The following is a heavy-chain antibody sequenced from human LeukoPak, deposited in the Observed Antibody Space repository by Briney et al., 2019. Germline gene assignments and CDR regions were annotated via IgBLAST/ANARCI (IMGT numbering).Heavy chain of an antibody. J-gene: IGHJ4*02. CDR2: IIPIFGTA. CDR1: GGTFSSYA. Sequence: SVEVSCKASGGTFSSYAISWVRQAPGQGLEWMGGIIPIFGTANYAQKFQGRVTITTDESTSTAYMELSSLRSEDTAVYYCARVNDYGDYYFDYWGQGTLVTVSS. V-gene: IGHV1-69*05. D-gene: IGHD4-17*01. CDR3: ARVNDYGDYYFDY.